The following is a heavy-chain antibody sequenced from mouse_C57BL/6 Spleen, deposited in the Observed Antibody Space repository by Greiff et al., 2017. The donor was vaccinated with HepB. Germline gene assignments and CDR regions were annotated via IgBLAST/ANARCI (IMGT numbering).Heavy chain of an antibody. V-gene: IGHV1-63*01. J-gene: IGHJ2*01. CDR3: ARSHYGSRWFDY. CDR1: GYTFTNYW. CDR2: IYPGGGYT. D-gene: IGHD1-1*01. Sequence: QVQLQQSGAELVRPGTSVKMSCKASGYTFTNYWIGWAKQRPGHGLEWIGDIYPGGGYTNYNEKFKGKATLTAYKSSSTAYMQFSSLTSEDSAIYYCARSHYGSRWFDYWGQGTTLTVSS.